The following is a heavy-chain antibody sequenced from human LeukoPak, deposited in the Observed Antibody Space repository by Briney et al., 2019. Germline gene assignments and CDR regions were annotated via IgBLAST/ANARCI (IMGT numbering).Heavy chain of an antibody. V-gene: IGHV4-34*01. CDR3: ARGRAWSSSWYGY. J-gene: IGHJ4*02. Sequence: KASETLSLTCAVYGGSFSGYYWSWIRQPPGKGLEWIGEINHSGSTNYNPSLKSRVTISVDTSKNQFPLKLSSVTAADTAVYYCARGRAWSSSWYGYWGQGTLVTVSS. CDR1: GGSFSGYY. D-gene: IGHD6-13*01. CDR2: INHSGST.